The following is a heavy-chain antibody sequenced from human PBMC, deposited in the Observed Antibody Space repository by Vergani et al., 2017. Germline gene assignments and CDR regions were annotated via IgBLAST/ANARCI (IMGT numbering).Heavy chain of an antibody. CDR1: GFTFSSYS. Sequence: EVQLVESGGGLVKPGGSLRLSCAASGFTFSSYSMNWVRQAPGKGLEWVSSISSSSSYIYYADSVKGRFTISRDNAKNSLYLQMNSLRAEDTAVYYCAREPVIVVFPNGFDPWGQGTLVIVSS. CDR3: AREPVIVVFPNGFDP. J-gene: IGHJ5*02. V-gene: IGHV3-21*01. CDR2: ISSSSSYI. D-gene: IGHD2/OR15-2a*01.